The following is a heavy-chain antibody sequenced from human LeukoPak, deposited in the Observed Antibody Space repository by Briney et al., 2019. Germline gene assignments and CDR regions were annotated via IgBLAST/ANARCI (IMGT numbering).Heavy chain of an antibody. CDR2: ISSSSYI. D-gene: IGHD2-21*02. Sequence: GGSLRLSCAASGFTFSSYSMNWVRQAPGKGLEWVSSISSSSYIYYADSVKGRFTISRDNAKNSLYLQMNSLRAEDTAVYYCARGWVTAPVPFDYWGQGTLVTVSS. J-gene: IGHJ4*02. CDR1: GFTFSSYS. V-gene: IGHV3-21*01. CDR3: ARGWVTAPVPFDY.